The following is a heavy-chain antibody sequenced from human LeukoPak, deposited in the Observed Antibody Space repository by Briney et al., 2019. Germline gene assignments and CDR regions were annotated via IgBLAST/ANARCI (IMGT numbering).Heavy chain of an antibody. Sequence: ASVKVSCKASEGTFSSYAISWVRQAPGQGLEWMGGIIPIFGTANYAQKFQGRVTITTDESTSTAYMELSSLRSEDTAVYYCASRPRPYPYCSSTSCYQYFDYWGQGTLVTVSS. CDR3: ASRPRPYPYCSSTSCYQYFDY. D-gene: IGHD2-2*01. CDR1: EGTFSSYA. V-gene: IGHV1-69*05. CDR2: IIPIFGTA. J-gene: IGHJ4*02.